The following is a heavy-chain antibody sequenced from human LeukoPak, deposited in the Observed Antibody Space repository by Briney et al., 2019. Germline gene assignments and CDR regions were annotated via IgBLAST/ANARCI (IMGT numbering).Heavy chain of an antibody. J-gene: IGHJ4*02. CDR2: INHSGST. Sequence: SETLSLTCTVSGGSISSSSYYWSWIRQPPGKGLEWIGEINHSGSTNYNPSLKSRVTISVDTSKNQISLKPSSVTAADTAVYYCARRRRDGYNLLFDYWGQGTLVTVSS. V-gene: IGHV4-39*07. CDR3: ARRRRDGYNLLFDY. D-gene: IGHD5-24*01. CDR1: GGSISSSSYY.